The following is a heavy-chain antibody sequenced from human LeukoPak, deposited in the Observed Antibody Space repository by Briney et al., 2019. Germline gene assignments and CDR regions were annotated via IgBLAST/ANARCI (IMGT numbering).Heavy chain of an antibody. CDR1: GFTFSSYA. Sequence: GGSLRLSCVASGFTFSSYAMSWVRQAPGKGLEWVSAISGSGGSTYYADSVKGRFTISRDNSKNTLYLQMNSLRAEDTAVYYCARGGYYYPFDYWGQGTLVTVSS. D-gene: IGHD3-22*01. J-gene: IGHJ4*02. V-gene: IGHV3-23*01. CDR2: ISGSGGST. CDR3: ARGGYYYPFDY.